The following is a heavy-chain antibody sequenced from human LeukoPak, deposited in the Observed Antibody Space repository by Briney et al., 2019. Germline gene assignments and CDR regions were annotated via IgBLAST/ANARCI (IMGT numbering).Heavy chain of an antibody. V-gene: IGHV3-21*01. CDR1: GFTVSSNY. D-gene: IGHD3-10*01. Sequence: GGSLRLSCVASGFTVSSNYMSWVRQAPGKGLEWVSSISSSSNYIYYAVSVKGRFTISRDNAKNSLYLQMNSLRAEDTAVYYCARDRGSEYWGQGTLVTVSS. J-gene: IGHJ4*02. CDR3: ARDRGSEY. CDR2: ISSSSNYI.